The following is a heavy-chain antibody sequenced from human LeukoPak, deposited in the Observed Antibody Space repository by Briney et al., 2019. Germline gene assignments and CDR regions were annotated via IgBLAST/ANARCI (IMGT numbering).Heavy chain of an antibody. V-gene: IGHV4-59*01. J-gene: IGHJ6*03. D-gene: IGHD5-18*01. CDR1: GGSISSYY. CDR3: ARGRSGYSYGPIYYYYMHV. Sequence: SEALSLTCTVSGGSISSYYWSWIRQPPGKGLEWIGYIYYSGSTNYNPSLKSRVTISVDTSKNQFSLELSSVTAADTAVYYCARGRSGYSYGPIYYYYMHVWGKGTTVTVSS. CDR2: IYYSGST.